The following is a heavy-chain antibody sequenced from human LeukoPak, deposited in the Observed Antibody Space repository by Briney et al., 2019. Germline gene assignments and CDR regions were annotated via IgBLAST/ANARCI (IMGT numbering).Heavy chain of an antibody. J-gene: IGHJ5*02. CDR2: IIPIFGTA. Sequence: GASVKVSCKASGGTFSSYAISWVRQAPGQGLEWMGGIIPIFGTANYAQKFQGRVTIITDESTSTAYMELSSLRSEDTAVYYCASVYSSGWAGWFDPWGQGTLVTVSS. CDR3: ASVYSSGWAGWFDP. V-gene: IGHV1-69*05. D-gene: IGHD6-19*01. CDR1: GGTFSSYA.